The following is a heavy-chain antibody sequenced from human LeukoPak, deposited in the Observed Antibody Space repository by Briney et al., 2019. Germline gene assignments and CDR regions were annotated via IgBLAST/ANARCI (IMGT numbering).Heavy chain of an antibody. D-gene: IGHD3-10*01. J-gene: IGHJ4*02. CDR3: AKGVRWFGPNDYFDY. Sequence: PGGSLRLSCAASGFTFNNYAMNWVRQAPGKGLEWVSSISGGGETTYYADSAKGRFTISRDNSKNTLYLQMNSLRAEDTAVYYCAKGVRWFGPNDYFDYWGQGTLVTVSS. CDR1: GFTFNNYA. CDR2: ISGGGETT. V-gene: IGHV3-23*01.